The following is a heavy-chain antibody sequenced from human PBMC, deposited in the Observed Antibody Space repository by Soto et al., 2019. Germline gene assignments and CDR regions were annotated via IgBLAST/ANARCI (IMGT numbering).Heavy chain of an antibody. D-gene: IGHD2-21*02. CDR2: IYYSGRT. Sequence: SETLSLTCIVSGESISSSSYYWGWIRQPPGKGLEWIGSIYYSGRTYYNPSFKRRVTISIDTSKNQFSLKLSSVTATDTAVYYCARQRTTVVTQAYFDYWGQGALGIVAS. CDR3: ARQRTTVVTQAYFDY. V-gene: IGHV4-39*01. J-gene: IGHJ4*02. CDR1: GESISSSSYY.